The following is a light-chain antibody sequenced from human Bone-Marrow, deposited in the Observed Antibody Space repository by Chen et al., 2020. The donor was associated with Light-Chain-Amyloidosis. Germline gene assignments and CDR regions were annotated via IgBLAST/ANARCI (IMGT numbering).Light chain of an antibody. V-gene: IGLV3-25*03. Sequence: SYDLIQPHSVSVSPGQTARITCSGDDLPTKYAYWYQQKPGQAPVLVIHRDTERPSGISERFSGSSSGTTATLTISGVQAEDEADYHCQSADSSGTYEVIFGGGTKLTVL. CDR2: RDT. CDR3: QSADSSGTYEVI. CDR1: DLPTKY. J-gene: IGLJ2*01.